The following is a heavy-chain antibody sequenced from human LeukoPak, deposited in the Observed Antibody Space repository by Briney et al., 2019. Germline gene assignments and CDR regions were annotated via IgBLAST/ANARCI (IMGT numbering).Heavy chain of an antibody. J-gene: IGHJ5*02. CDR2: MPYDENVADNEIP. Sequence: PSETLSLTCIVSGDSISNSGWSWGWIRQPPGKGLEWIGTMPYDENVADNEIPSYNPSLKSRVSISADTSKNQLSLKVNSVTAADTASYYCARLTLTGVGGRGWFDDWGQGTLVIVSS. V-gene: IGHV4-39*01. CDR3: ARLTLTGVGGRGWFDD. D-gene: IGHD3-3*01. CDR1: GDSISNSGWS.